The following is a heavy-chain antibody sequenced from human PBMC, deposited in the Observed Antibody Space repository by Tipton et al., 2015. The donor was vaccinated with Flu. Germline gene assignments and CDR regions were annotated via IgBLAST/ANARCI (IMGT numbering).Heavy chain of an antibody. J-gene: IGHJ5*02. CDR3: ARRYYSNYVSDPKSWFDP. CDR1: GDSVGSAYY. Sequence: TLSLTCSVSGDSVGSAYYWGWIRQPPGKGLEWIGNVFHSGSKYYNPSLRSRVTISVDTSKNQFSLNMKSVTAVDMAVYYCARRYYSNYVSDPKSWFDPWGQRSLVAVSS. D-gene: IGHD4-11*01. CDR2: VFHSGSK. V-gene: IGHV4-38-2*01.